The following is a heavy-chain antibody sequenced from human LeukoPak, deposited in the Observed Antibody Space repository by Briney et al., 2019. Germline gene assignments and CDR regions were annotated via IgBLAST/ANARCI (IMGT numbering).Heavy chain of an antibody. D-gene: IGHD2-15*01. CDR2: ISGSADTT. CDR1: GFTFSSFA. Sequence: AGGSLRLSCAASGFTFSSFAMSWVRHAPEKGLEWVSAISGSADTTYYADSVKGRFTISRDNSENTLYLEMNSLRAEDTAIYYCASEPRGNVVVVLDFWGREALSPSPQ. CDR3: ASEPRGNVVVVLDF. V-gene: IGHV3-23*01. J-gene: IGHJ4*02.